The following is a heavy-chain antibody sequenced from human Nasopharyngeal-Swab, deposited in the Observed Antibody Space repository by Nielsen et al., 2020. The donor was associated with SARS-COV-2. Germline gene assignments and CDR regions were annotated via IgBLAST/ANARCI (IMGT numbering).Heavy chain of an antibody. Sequence: ASVKVSCKASGYTFTSYGISWVRQAPGQGLEWMGWISAYNGNTNYAQKLQGRVTMTRNTSISTAYMELSSLRSEDTAVYYCASSHGSGSYYIGLDYYYMDVWGKGTTVTVSS. CDR2: ISAYNGNT. V-gene: IGHV1-18*01. CDR1: GYTFTSYG. J-gene: IGHJ6*03. D-gene: IGHD3-10*01. CDR3: ASSHGSGSYYIGLDYYYMDV.